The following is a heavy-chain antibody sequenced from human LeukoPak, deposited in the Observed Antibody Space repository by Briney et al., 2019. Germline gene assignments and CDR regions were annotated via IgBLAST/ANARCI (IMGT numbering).Heavy chain of an antibody. CDR3: ARAQASYCGGDCPLYY. J-gene: IGHJ4*02. CDR2: IYYSGST. Sequence: PSETLSLTCTVSGGSISSYYWSWIRQPPGKGLEWIGYIYYSGSTNYNPSLKSRVTISVDTSKNQFSLKLSSVTAADTAVYYCARAQASYCGGDCPLYYWGQGTLVTVSS. CDR1: GGSISSYY. V-gene: IGHV4-59*01. D-gene: IGHD2-21*01.